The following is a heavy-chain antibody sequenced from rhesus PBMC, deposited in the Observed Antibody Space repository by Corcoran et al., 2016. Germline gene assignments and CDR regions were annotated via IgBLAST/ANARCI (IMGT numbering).Heavy chain of an antibody. CDR2: ISCNGGTT. V-gene: IGHV3-201*01. D-gene: IGHD6-19*01. J-gene: IGHJ1*01. CDR3: AKDIGRSAEYFEF. CDR1: GFTFDDYA. Sequence: EVQLVESGGGLAQPGGSLRLSCAASGFTFDDYAMHWVRRAPGQGLEWVSAISCNGGTTGYADSVKCRFTISRDNAKNSLYLQMDRLRAEDTALYYCAKDIGRSAEYFEFWGQGALVTVSS.